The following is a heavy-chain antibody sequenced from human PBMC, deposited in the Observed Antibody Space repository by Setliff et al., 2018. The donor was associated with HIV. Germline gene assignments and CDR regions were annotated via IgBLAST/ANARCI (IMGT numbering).Heavy chain of an antibody. D-gene: IGHD3-10*01. J-gene: IGHJ3*02. CDR3: ARDRGPPSAFDI. CDR2: IYYSGNT. Sequence: PSETLSLTCTVSGGSISSGGYYWSWIRQHPGKGLEWIGYIYYSGNTYYNPSLKSRVTISVDTSKNQFSLKLSSVTAADTAVYFCARDRGPPSAFDIWGQGTMVTVSS. CDR1: GGSISSGGYY. V-gene: IGHV4-31*03.